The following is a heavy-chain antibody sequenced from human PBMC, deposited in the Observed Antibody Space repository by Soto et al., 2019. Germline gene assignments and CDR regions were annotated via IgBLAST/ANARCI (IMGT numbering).Heavy chain of an antibody. V-gene: IGHV3-11*05. CDR3: VRAPGAPDS. J-gene: IGHJ5*01. CDR1: GIPFSNYY. Sequence: GGSLRLSCAVSGIPFSNYYMSWFRQAPGKGLEWVSYIESSGTYTNYADSVRGRFTISRDNAKNSLFLQMNSLKTDDTAVYYCVRAPGAPDSWCQGPLVTVAS. D-gene: IGHD2-8*02. CDR2: IESSGTYT.